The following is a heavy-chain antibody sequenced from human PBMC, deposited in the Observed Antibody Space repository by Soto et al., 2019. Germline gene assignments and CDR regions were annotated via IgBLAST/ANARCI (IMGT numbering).Heavy chain of an antibody. J-gene: IGHJ5*02. D-gene: IGHD3-10*01. V-gene: IGHV5-10-1*01. CDR3: ARHSLWMVRGGNNWFDP. CDR1: GYSFTSYW. Sequence: EVQLVQSGAEVKKPGESLRISCKGSGYSFTSYWISWVRQMPGKGLEWMGRIDPSDSYTNYSPSFQGHVTISADKSISTAYLQWSSLKASDTAMYYCARHSLWMVRGGNNWFDPWGQGTLVTVSS. CDR2: IDPSDSYT.